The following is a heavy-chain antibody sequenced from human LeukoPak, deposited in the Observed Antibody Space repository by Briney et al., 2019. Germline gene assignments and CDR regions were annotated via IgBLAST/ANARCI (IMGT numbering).Heavy chain of an antibody. CDR1: GGSISSSNW. CDR3: ARRRYDILTGYRKGYFDY. D-gene: IGHD3-9*01. CDR2: INHSGST. Sequence: PSETLSLTCAVSGGSISSSNWWTWVRQPPGKGLEWIGEINHSGSTNYNPSLKSRVTISVDTSKNQFSLKLSSVTAADTAVYYCARRRYDILTGYRKGYFDYWGQGTLVTVSS. V-gene: IGHV4-4*02. J-gene: IGHJ4*02.